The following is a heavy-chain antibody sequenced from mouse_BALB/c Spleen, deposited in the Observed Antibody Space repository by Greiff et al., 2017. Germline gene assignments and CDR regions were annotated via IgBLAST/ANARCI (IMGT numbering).Heavy chain of an antibody. V-gene: IGHV5-4*02. D-gene: IGHD2-2*01. CDR2: ISDGGSYT. CDR3: ARDGLDD. J-gene: IGHJ2*01. CDR1: GFTFSDYY. Sequence: EVQLQESGGGLVKPGGSLKLSCAASGFTFSDYYMYWVRQTPETRLEWVATISDGGSYTYYPDSVKGRFTISRDNAKNNLYLQMSSLKSEDTAMYYCARDGLDDWGQGTTLTVSS.